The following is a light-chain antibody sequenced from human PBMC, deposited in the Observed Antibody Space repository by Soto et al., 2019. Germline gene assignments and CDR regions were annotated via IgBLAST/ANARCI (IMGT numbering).Light chain of an antibody. Sequence: EIVLTQSPGTLSLSPGERATLACRASHTVSSNYLAWYLQKPGQAPRLLIYGASSRATGIPERFSGSGSGTVFTLTISRLEPEDFAVYYCQQYGSSPPEKTFGQGTRVEIK. V-gene: IGKV3-20*01. CDR3: QQYGSSPPEKT. CDR2: GAS. CDR1: HTVSSNY. J-gene: IGKJ1*01.